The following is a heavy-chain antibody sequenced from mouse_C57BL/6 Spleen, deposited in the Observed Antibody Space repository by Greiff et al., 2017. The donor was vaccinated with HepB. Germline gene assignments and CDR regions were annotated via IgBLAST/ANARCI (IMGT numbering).Heavy chain of an antibody. CDR2: IHPNSGST. CDR3: ARDYYSNRGYFDY. Sequence: VQLQQPGAELVKPGASVKLSCKASGYTFTSYWMHWVKQRPGQGLEWIGMIHPNSGSTNYNEKFKSKATLTVDKSSSTAYMQLSSLTSEDSAVYYCARDYYSNRGYFDYWGQGTTLTVSS. V-gene: IGHV1-64*01. D-gene: IGHD2-5*01. CDR1: GYTFTSYW. J-gene: IGHJ2*01.